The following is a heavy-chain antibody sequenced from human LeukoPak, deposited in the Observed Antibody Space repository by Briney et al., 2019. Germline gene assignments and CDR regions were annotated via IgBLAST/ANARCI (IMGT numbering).Heavy chain of an antibody. Sequence: SVKVSFKASGYTFTNYGISGLRQAPGQGREGMGWISAYNGNTNYAQKIQCRVSMTTDPSTRTAYMELRSLRSDDTAVYYCARWHCSSTSCYHMDVWGKGTTVTVSS. CDR2: ISAYNGNT. V-gene: IGHV1-18*01. CDR3: ARWHCSSTSCYHMDV. J-gene: IGHJ6*03. CDR1: GYTFTNYG. D-gene: IGHD2-2*01.